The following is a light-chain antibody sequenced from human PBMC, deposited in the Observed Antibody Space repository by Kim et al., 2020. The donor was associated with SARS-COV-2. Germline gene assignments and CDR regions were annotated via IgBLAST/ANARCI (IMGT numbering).Light chain of an antibody. CDR3: SSFTTSSTWV. CDR2: DVT. CDR1: SSDVGAYNF. J-gene: IGLJ3*02. Sequence: GQSIPISFPGTSSDVGAYNFVSWYQQHPGRAPKLMIYDVTERPSGISNRFSGSKSGNTASLTISGLQAEDEADYHCSSFTTSSTWVFGGGTQLTVL. V-gene: IGLV2-14*04.